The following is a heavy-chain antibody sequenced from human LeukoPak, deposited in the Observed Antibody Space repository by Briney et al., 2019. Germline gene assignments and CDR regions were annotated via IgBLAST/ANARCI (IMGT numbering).Heavy chain of an antibody. CDR2: IKQDGSEK. D-gene: IGHD2-2*01. J-gene: IGHJ6*03. CDR3: AREGCSSTSCYYYCYMDV. V-gene: IGHV3-7*01. Sequence: GGSLRLSCAASGFTFSRYWMSWVRQAPGKGLEWVANIKQDGSEKYYVDSVKGRFTISRDNAKNSLYLQMNSLRAEDTAVYYCAREGCSSTSCYYYCYMDVWGKGTTVTVSS. CDR1: GFTFSRYW.